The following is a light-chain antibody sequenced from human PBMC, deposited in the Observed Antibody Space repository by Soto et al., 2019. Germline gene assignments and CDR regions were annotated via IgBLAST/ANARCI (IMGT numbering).Light chain of an antibody. CDR2: EVS. Sequence: QSALTQPASVSGSLGQSITISCTGTTSDVGGYNFVSWYQHHPGKAPKIIIFEVSDRPSGVSNRFSGSKSGSTASLTISGLQSEDEADYYCSSYTSSSTLEVFGTGTKLTVL. J-gene: IGLJ1*01. CDR1: TSDVGGYNF. V-gene: IGLV2-14*01. CDR3: SSYTSSSTLEV.